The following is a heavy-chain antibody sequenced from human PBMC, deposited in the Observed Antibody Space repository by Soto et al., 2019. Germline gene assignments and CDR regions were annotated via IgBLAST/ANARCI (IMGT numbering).Heavy chain of an antibody. V-gene: IGHV3-74*01. J-gene: IGHJ4*02. Sequence: GGSLRLSCAASGSTFSSYWMHWVRQAPGKGLVWVSRINSDESSTSYADSVKGRFTISRDNSKNTLYLQMNSLRAEDTAVYYCAKHAAAAAPDYWGQGTLVTVSS. CDR2: INSDESST. CDR1: GSTFSSYW. CDR3: AKHAAAAAPDY. D-gene: IGHD6-13*01.